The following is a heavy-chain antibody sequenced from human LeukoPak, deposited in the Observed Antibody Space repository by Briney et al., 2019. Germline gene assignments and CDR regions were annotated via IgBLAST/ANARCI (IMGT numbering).Heavy chain of an antibody. D-gene: IGHD1-26*01. CDR3: ARDSEWEGGFDY. J-gene: IGHJ4*02. V-gene: IGHV4-61*02. Sequence: SETLSLTCTVSGGSISSGGHYWSWIRQPAGKGLEYLGRIYSTGSTNYNPSLRSRVTISVDTSKNHFSLKLSSVTAADTAVYYCARDSEWEGGFDYWGQGTLVTVSS. CDR1: GGSISSGGHY. CDR2: IYSTGST.